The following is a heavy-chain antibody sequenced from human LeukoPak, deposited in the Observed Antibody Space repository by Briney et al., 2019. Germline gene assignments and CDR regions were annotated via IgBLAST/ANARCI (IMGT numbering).Heavy chain of an antibody. CDR2: MYPGDSDT. CDR1: RYRFTSCR. J-gene: IGHJ4*02. V-gene: IGHV5-51*01. CDR3: ATGGSSGYLDY. D-gene: IGHD3-22*01. Sequence: GESLKFSCTGSRYRFTSCRIGWVRQMPGKSLEWMGIMYPGDSDTRYSPSFQGQVTISADKSISTAYLQWSSLKASDTAMYYCATGGSSGYLDYWGQGTLVTVTS.